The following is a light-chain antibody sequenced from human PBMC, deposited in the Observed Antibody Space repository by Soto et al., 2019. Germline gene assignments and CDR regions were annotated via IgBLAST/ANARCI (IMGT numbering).Light chain of an antibody. CDR2: DVS. J-gene: IGLJ1*01. Sequence: QSVLTQPASVSGSPGQSITISCTGTSSDVGGYNYVSWYQQHPGKAPKLMIYDVSNWPSGVSNRFSGSKSGNTASLTISGLQAEDEADYYCSSYTSSSPLYVFELGPRSPS. CDR3: SSYTSSSPLYV. CDR1: SSDVGGYNY. V-gene: IGLV2-14*01.